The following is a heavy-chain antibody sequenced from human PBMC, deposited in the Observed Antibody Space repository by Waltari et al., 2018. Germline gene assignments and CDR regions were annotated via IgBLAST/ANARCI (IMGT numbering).Heavy chain of an antibody. J-gene: IGHJ4*02. Sequence: QVQLVQSGAEVKKPGASVEVSCKTSGYTFSDYIIHWVRQAPGQGLEWMGWINPKSGGTNYAQKFQGRVTMTTDTSISTAYMELRRLRSDDTAVYYCARNGAIASDWDGTYYFDYWGQGTAVTVSS. CDR1: GYTFSDYI. V-gene: IGHV1-2*02. D-gene: IGHD1-1*01. CDR3: ARNGAIASDWDGTYYFDY. CDR2: INPKSGGT.